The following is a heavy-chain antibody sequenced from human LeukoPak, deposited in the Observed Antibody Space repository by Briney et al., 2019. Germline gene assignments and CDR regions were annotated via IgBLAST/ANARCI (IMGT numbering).Heavy chain of an antibody. J-gene: IGHJ4*02. V-gene: IGHV5-51*01. CDR3: ARQYSGSSFDY. CDR1: GYRFTTDY. Sequence: GESLKISCKASGYRFTTDYIGWVRQMPGKGLEWMGIIYPDDSETNYSPSFQGQVTISADKSISTAYLQWSSLKASDTAMYYCARQYSGSSFDYWGQGTLVTVSS. D-gene: IGHD1-26*01. CDR2: IYPDDSET.